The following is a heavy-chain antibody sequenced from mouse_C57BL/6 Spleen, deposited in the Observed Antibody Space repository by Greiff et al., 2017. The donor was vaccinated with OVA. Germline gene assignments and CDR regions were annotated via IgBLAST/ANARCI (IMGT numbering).Heavy chain of an antibody. J-gene: IGHJ3*01. D-gene: IGHD2-4*01. CDR3: ARWDDYDAWFAY. CDR2: ILPGSGST. CDR1: GYTFTGYW. V-gene: IGHV1-9*01. Sequence: QVQLQQSGAELMKPGASVKLSCKATGYTFTGYWIEWVKQRPGHGLEWIGEILPGSGSTNYHEKFKGKATFTADTSSNTAYMQLSSLTTEDSAIYYCARWDDYDAWFAYWGQGTLVTVSA.